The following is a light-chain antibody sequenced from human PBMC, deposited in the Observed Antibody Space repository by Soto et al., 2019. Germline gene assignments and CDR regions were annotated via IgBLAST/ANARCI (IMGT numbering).Light chain of an antibody. Sequence: EIVMTQSPATLSVSPGERATLSCRASQSVSSNLAWYQQKPGQAPRLLIYGASTRATVIPARFSGSGSGTEFTLTISSLQSEDFAVYYCQQYNNWPLTFCPGTKVDIK. V-gene: IGKV3-15*01. CDR2: GAS. CDR3: QQYNNWPLT. CDR1: QSVSSN. J-gene: IGKJ3*01.